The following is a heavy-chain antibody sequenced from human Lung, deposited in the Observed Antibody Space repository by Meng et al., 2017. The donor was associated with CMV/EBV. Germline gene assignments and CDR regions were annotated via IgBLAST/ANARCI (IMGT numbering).Heavy chain of an antibody. CDR1: RGTFVSYT. J-gene: IGHJ4*02. D-gene: IGHD3-3*01. Sequence: QVGVVPPGAEVKKPGSPVKASGTPSRGTFVSYTFSWVRQAPGQGLEWMGRLIPILGIANYAQKYQGRVTITADKSTGTASMELSSLRSEDTAVYYCASSIFGVVIISPLGYWGQGTLVTVSS. CDR2: LIPILGIA. CDR3: ASSIFGVVIISPLGY. V-gene: IGHV1-69*02.